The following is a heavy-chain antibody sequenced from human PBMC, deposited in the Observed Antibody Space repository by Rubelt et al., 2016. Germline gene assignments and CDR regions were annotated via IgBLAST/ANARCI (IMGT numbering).Heavy chain of an antibody. D-gene: IGHD6-19*01. Sequence: QVQLQQWGAGLLKPSETLSLTCAVYGGSFSGYYWSWIRQPPGKGLEWIGEINHRGSTNYNPSLKSRVTISVDTSKNQFSLKLSSVTAADTAVYYCASGSSEWLMDAFDIWGQGTMVTVSS. CDR1: GGSFSGYY. J-gene: IGHJ3*02. V-gene: IGHV4-34*01. CDR3: ASGSSEWLMDAFDI. CDR2: INHRGST.